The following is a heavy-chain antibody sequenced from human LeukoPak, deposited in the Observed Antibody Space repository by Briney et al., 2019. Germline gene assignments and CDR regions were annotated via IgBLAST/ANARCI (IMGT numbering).Heavy chain of an antibody. CDR3: AKDLELGGTYFGAGPGFDY. CDR1: GFSFDDYA. V-gene: IGHV3-9*01. CDR2: TSWNSGSI. D-gene: IGHD1-26*01. Sequence: PGGSLRLSCAASGFSFDDYAMHWVRQAPGKGLEWVSGTSWNSGSIGYADSVKGRFTISRDNAKNSLYLQMNSLRAEDSALYYCAKDLELGGTYFGAGPGFDYWGQGTLVTVSS. J-gene: IGHJ4*02.